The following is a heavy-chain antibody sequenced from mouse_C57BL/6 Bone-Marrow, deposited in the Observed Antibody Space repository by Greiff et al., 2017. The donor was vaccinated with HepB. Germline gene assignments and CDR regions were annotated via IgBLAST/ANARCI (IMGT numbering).Heavy chain of an antibody. V-gene: IGHV5-17*01. CDR1: GFTFSDYG. CDR3: ARGIYYY. D-gene: IGHD1-1*01. CDR2: ISSGSSTI. Sequence: DVKLQESGGGLVKPGGSLKLSCAASGFTFSDYGMHWVRQAPEKGLEWVAYISSGSSTIYYADTVKGRFTISRDNAKNTLFLQMTSLRSEDTAMYYCARGIYYYGGQGTSVTVSS. J-gene: IGHJ4*01.